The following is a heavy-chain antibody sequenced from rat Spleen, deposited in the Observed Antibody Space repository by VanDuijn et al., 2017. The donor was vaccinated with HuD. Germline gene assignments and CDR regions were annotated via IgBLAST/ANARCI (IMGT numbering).Heavy chain of an antibody. Sequence: EVQLVESGGRLVQPGNSLKLSCAASGFTFSDHAMAWVRQFPKKGLEWVAIIIYDGSGTFYRDSVKGRFTISRNNAKSTLYLQVDSLRSEDTAIYYCARPTTGIPFNYWGQGVMVTVSS. CDR3: ARPTTGIPFNY. V-gene: IGHV5-17*01. J-gene: IGHJ2*01. CDR1: GFTFSDHA. CDR2: IIYDGSGT. D-gene: IGHD1-9*01.